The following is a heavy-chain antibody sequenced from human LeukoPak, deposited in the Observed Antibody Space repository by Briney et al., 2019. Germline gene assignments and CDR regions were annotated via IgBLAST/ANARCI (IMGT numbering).Heavy chain of an antibody. CDR3: ARAFSGYYYFDY. Sequence: SETLSLTCTVSGGSVSSADYYWSWIRQPPGKGLEWIGYIYYSGSTNYNPSLKSRVTISVDRSKNQFSLKLSSVTAADTAVYYCARAFSGYYYFDYWGQGTLVTVSS. CDR2: IYYSGST. D-gene: IGHD3-22*01. V-gene: IGHV4-61*08. J-gene: IGHJ4*02. CDR1: GGSVSSADYY.